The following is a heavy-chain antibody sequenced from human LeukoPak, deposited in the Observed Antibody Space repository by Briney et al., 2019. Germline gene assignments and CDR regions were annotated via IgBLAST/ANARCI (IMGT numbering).Heavy chain of an antibody. CDR1: GDNFSSYG. J-gene: IGHJ5*02. D-gene: IGHD1-26*01. CDR3: ARDRGGSYSSRVDP. CDR2: ISTYNDHT. V-gene: IGHV1-18*04. Sequence: ASVKVSCKASGDNFSSYGRTWVRQAPGQGLEWMGWISTYNDHTKYGQKLQGRVTMTTDASTSTACMELRSLRSDDTAVYYCARDRGGSYSSRVDPWGQGTLVTVSS.